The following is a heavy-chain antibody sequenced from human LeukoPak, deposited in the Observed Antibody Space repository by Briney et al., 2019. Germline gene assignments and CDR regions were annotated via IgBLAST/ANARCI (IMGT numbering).Heavy chain of an antibody. D-gene: IGHD3-3*01. J-gene: IGHJ6*03. CDR2: ISAYNGNT. CDR3: ARRYYDFRWGYYYYMDV. CDR1: GYTFTSYG. Sequence: GASVKVSCKASGYTFTSYGISWVRQAPGQGLEWMGWISAYNGNTSYAQKLQGRVTMTTDTSTSTAYMELRSLRSDDTAVYYCARRYYDFRWGYYYYMDVWGKGTTVTVSS. V-gene: IGHV1-18*01.